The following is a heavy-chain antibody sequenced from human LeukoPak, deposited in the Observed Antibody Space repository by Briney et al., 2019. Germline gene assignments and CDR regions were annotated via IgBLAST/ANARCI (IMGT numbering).Heavy chain of an antibody. Sequence: SETLSLTCTVSGASISSYYWSWIRQPAGKGLEWLGRIYTSGSTNYNPSLKSRVTMSVDTSKNQFSLKLSSVTAADTAVYYCARDGPIAAAVGALGYFDYWGQGTLVTVSS. D-gene: IGHD6-13*01. CDR2: IYTSGST. CDR1: GASISSYY. V-gene: IGHV4-4*07. CDR3: ARDGPIAAAVGALGYFDY. J-gene: IGHJ4*02.